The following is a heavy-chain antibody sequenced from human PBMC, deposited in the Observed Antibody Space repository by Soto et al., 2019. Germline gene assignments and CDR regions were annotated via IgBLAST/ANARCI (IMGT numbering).Heavy chain of an antibody. V-gene: IGHV3-74*01. J-gene: IGHJ5*02. Sequence: GGSLRLSCAASGFTFRSYWMHWVRQAPGKGLVWVSRINNDGSDTTYADSVKGRFTISRDNAKNTVYLQMNSLRAEDTAVYYCVRDKPHNWFDPWRQGAPVTVSS. CDR2: INNDGSDT. CDR1: GFTFRSYW. CDR3: VRDKPHNWFDP.